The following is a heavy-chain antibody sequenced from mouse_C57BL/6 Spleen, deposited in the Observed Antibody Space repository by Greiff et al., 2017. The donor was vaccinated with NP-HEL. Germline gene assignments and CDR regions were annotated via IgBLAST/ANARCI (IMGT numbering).Heavy chain of an antibody. CDR3: AITTVVATGYFDV. CDR2: IYPGDGDT. J-gene: IGHJ1*03. CDR1: GYAFSSSW. Sequence: VQLVESGPELVKPGASVKISCKASGYAFSSSWMNWVKQRPGKGLEWIGRIYPGDGDTNYNGKFKGKATLTADKSSSTAYMQLSSLTSEDSAVYFCAITTVVATGYFDVWGTGTTVTVSS. V-gene: IGHV1-82*01. D-gene: IGHD1-1*01.